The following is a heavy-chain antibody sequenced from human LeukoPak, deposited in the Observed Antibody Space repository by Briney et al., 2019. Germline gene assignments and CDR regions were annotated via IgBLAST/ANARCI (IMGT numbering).Heavy chain of an antibody. V-gene: IGHV6-1*01. CDR1: GDSVSTNSAA. Sequence: SQTLSLTCAISGDSVSTNSAAWNWIRQSPSRGLEWLGRTYYRSRWYNEYALSVKSRITINADTSKNQFSLQLKSVTPEDAAVYYCARDQDHIDYYDSSGRFDYWGQGTLVTVSS. CDR2: TYYRSRWYN. J-gene: IGHJ4*02. D-gene: IGHD3-22*01. CDR3: ARDQDHIDYYDSSGRFDY.